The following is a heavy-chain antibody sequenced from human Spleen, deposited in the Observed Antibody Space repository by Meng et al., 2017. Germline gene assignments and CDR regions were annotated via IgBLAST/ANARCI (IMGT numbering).Heavy chain of an antibody. CDR3: ARGPTTMAHDFDY. CDR1: GGSFSDYY. V-gene: IGHV4-34*01. J-gene: IGHJ4*02. CDR2: INHSGST. Sequence: QLQHRQWDAGLLKPSETLPLTCVVSGGSFSDYYWSWIRQPPRKGLEWIGEINHSGSTNYNPSLESRATISVDTSQNKLSLNLRFVTAADSAVYYCARGPTTMAHDFDYWGQGTLVTVSS. D-gene: IGHD4-11*01.